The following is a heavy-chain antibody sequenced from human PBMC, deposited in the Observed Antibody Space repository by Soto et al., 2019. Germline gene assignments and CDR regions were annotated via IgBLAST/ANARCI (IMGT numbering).Heavy chain of an antibody. J-gene: IGHJ4*02. CDR3: VRSKGGYSYGNPFDY. Sequence: EVQLEESGGALVQPGRSLRLSCAASGFTFDDYAMHWVRQVLGKGLEWVSSISWNSGNIGYADSVKGRFTTSRDNAKNSLYLQINSLRPEDTALYYCVRSKGGYSYGNPFDYWGQGTLVTVSS. CDR1: GFTFDDYA. D-gene: IGHD5-18*01. CDR2: ISWNSGNI. V-gene: IGHV3-9*01.